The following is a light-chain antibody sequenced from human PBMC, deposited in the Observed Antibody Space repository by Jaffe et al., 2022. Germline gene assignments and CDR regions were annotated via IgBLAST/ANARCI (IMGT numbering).Light chain of an antibody. CDR3: CSYAGRYTGL. CDR2: DID. J-gene: IGLJ1*01. CDR1: SSDVGNYFF. V-gene: IGLV2-11*01. Sequence: QSALTQPRSVSGSPGQSVTISCTGTSSDVGNYFFVSWYQHRPGKVPKLVIYDIDKRPSGIPDRFSGSKSGNTASLTISGLQTDDEGDYYCCSYAGRYTGLFGTGTQVTVL.